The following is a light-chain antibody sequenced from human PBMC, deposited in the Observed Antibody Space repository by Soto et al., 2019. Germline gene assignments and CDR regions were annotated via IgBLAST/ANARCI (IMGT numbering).Light chain of an antibody. V-gene: IGKV1-13*02. J-gene: IGKJ2*01. Sequence: AIQLTQSPSSLSASVGDRVTITCRASQGISSALAWYQQKPGKAPKLLIYDASSLESGVPSSFSGSGSGTDFTLTISSLRPEDFASYYCQQFNSYPGAFGQGTKLEIK. CDR3: QQFNSYPGA. CDR1: QGISSA. CDR2: DAS.